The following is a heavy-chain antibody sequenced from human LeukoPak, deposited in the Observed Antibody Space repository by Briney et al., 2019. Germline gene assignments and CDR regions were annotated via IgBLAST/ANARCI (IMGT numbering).Heavy chain of an antibody. J-gene: IGHJ4*02. CDR1: EFTFSSYS. CDR2: ITNSGNPK. CDR3: AKELDTMFFDY. V-gene: IGHV3-48*04. Sequence: GSLRLSCAASEFTFSSYSMNWVRQAPGKGLEWVSYITNSGNPKSYADSVRGRFTISRDSGRKSVYLQMNSLTTDDTAFYFCAKELDTMFFDYWGQGALVTVSS. D-gene: IGHD3-10*02.